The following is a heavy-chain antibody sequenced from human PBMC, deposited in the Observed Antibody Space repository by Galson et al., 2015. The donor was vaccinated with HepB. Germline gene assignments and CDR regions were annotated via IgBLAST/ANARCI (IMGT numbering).Heavy chain of an antibody. CDR2: IKQDGSEK. D-gene: IGHD6-13*01. V-gene: IGHV3-7*03. Sequence: SLRLSCAASGFTFSSYWMSWVRQAPGKGLEWVANIKQDGSEKYYVDSVKGRFTISRDNAKNSLYLQMNSLRAEDTAVYYCARRGIAAAGPTVNYYYYGMDVWGQGTTVTVSS. CDR1: GFTFSSYW. J-gene: IGHJ6*02. CDR3: ARRGIAAAGPTVNYYYYGMDV.